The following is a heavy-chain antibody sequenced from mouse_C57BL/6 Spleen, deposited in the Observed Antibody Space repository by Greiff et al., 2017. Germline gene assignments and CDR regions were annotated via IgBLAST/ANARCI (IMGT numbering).Heavy chain of an antibody. CDR1: GYSITSDY. CDR3: ARYVSYGSSYGYFDV. D-gene: IGHD1-1*01. CDR2: ISYSGST. V-gene: IGHV3-8*01. Sequence: EVKLVESGPGLAKPSQTLSLTCSVTGYSITSDYWNWIRKFPGNKLEYMGYISYSGSTYYNPSLKSRISITRDTSKNQYYLQLNSVTTEDTATYYCARYVSYGSSYGYFDVWGTGTTVTVSS. J-gene: IGHJ1*03.